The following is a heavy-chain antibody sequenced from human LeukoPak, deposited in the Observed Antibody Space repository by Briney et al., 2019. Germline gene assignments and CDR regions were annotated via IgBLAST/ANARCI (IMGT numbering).Heavy chain of an antibody. D-gene: IGHD5-12*01. CDR3: ARGGYSGYTFDY. J-gene: IGHJ4*02. V-gene: IGHV3-74*01. Sequence: PGGSLRLSCAASGFTFSSYWMHWVRQAPGKGLVWVSRINSDGSSTSYADSVKGRFTISRDNAKNTLYLQMNGLRAEDTAVYYCARGGYSGYTFDYWGQGTLVTVSS. CDR1: GFTFSSYW. CDR2: INSDGSST.